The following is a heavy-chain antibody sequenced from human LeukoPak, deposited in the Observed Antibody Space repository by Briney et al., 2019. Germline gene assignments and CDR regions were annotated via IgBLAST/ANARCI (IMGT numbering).Heavy chain of an antibody. Sequence: ASVKVSCKASGYTFTGYYMHWVRQAPGQGLEWMGWINPNSGGTNYAQKFQGRVTMTRDTSISTAYMELSRLRSDDTAVYYCARDPLRYFDWLLFPFDYWGQGTLVTVSS. CDR1: GYTFTGYY. J-gene: IGHJ4*02. CDR2: INPNSGGT. CDR3: ARDPLRYFDWLLFPFDY. D-gene: IGHD3-9*01. V-gene: IGHV1-2*02.